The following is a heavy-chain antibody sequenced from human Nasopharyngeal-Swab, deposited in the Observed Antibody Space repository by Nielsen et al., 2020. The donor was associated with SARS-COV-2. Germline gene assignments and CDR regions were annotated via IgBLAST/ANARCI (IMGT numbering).Heavy chain of an antibody. CDR2: ISYDGSNK. CDR3: AKEQQWPEGFDY. J-gene: IGHJ4*02. D-gene: IGHD6-19*01. V-gene: IGHV3-30*18. CDR1: GFTFSSYG. Sequence: GESLKISCAASGFTFSSYGMHWVRQAPGKGLEWVAVISYDGSNKYYADSVKGRFTISRDNSKNTLYLQMNSLRAEDTAVYYCAKEQQWPEGFDYWGQGTLVTVSS.